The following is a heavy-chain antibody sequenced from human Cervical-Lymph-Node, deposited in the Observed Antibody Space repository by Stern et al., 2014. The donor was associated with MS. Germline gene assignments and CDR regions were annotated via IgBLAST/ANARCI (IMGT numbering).Heavy chain of an antibody. CDR1: GGSISSPDHY. V-gene: IGHV4-61*02. CDR3: AREAVVVSHATGHDS. Sequence: QVQLQESGPGLVKPSQTLSLTCAVSGGSISSPDHYWAWIRQPAGEGLAWIGRIRPTGTVNDNLALEGRVTIARDTSIGQVSLKLTFVTAADTAIYYCAREAVVVSHATGHDSWGQGILVTVSS. CDR2: IRPTGTV. J-gene: IGHJ4*02. D-gene: IGHD2-21*01.